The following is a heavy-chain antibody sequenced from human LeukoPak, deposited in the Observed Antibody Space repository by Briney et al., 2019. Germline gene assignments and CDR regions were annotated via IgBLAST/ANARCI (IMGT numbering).Heavy chain of an antibody. Sequence: GGSLRLSCAASGFTFSSYWMHWVRQAPGKGLEWVSRINSDGSSTTYADSVKGRFTISRDNDKNTLYLQMNRLRAEDTAVYYCARDMYTTSSARGAYWGQGTLVTGAS. CDR2: INSDGSST. V-gene: IGHV3-74*01. J-gene: IGHJ4*02. CDR3: ARDMYTTSSARGAY. CDR1: GFTFSSYW. D-gene: IGHD6-6*01.